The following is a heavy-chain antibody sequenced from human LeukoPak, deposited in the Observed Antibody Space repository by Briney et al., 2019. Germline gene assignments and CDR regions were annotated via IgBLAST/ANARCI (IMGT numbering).Heavy chain of an antibody. CDR3: AKDPLYSSGWLADY. Sequence: GGSLRLSCADSVFTSSSYAMSSGRQAPRGGREWVSAICGSGGSTYYADSVKGRFTISRDNSKNTLYLQMNSLRAEDTAVYYCAKDPLYSSGWLADYWGQGTLVTVSS. CDR1: VFTSSSYA. J-gene: IGHJ4*02. CDR2: ICGSGGST. V-gene: IGHV3-23*01. D-gene: IGHD6-19*01.